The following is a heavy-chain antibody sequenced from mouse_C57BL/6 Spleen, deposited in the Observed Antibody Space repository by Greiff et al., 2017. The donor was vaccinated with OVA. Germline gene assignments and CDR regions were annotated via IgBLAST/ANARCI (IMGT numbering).Heavy chain of an antibody. CDR3: ARSHDYAMDY. V-gene: IGHV1-4*01. Sequence: VHLVESGAELARPGASVKMSCKASGYTFTSYTMHWVKQRPGQGLEWIGYINPSSGYTKYNQKFKDKATLTADKSSSTAYMQLSSLTSEDSAVYYCARSHDYAMDYWGQGTSVTVSS. CDR2: INPSSGYT. CDR1: GYTFTSYT. J-gene: IGHJ4*01.